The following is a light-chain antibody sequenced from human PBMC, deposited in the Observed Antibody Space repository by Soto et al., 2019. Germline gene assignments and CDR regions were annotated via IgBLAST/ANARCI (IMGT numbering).Light chain of an antibody. CDR2: GAS. CDR1: QNVRTF. Sequence: EVVLTQSPATLSLSPGERATLSCRASQNVRTFLDWYQQKPGQAPRLLIYGASNMATGIPARLSGSGSGTDFTLTISSLEPEDCAVYYCQQHSHWPPWTFGQGTRVEIQ. CDR3: QQHSHWPPWT. V-gene: IGKV3-11*01. J-gene: IGKJ1*01.